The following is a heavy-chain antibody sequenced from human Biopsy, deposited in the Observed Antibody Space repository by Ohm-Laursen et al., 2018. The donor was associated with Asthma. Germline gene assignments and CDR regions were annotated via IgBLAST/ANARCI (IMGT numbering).Heavy chain of an antibody. D-gene: IGHD3-22*01. CDR1: GGSITSSSYY. CDR2: MYHSGSP. V-gene: IGHV4-39*01. Sequence: GTLSLTYSVSGGSITSSSYYWGWIRQPPGKGMEWIGSMYHSGSPYYHPSLKSRATISVDTSKNQLSLKMSPVTAADTAVYFCVRHQYSSSWSTFDYWGQGALVTVSS. J-gene: IGHJ4*02. CDR3: VRHQYSSSWSTFDY.